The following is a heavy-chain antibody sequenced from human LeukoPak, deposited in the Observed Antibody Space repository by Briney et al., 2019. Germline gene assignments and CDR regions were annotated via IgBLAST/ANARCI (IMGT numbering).Heavy chain of an antibody. D-gene: IGHD4-17*01. CDR2: IYHSGST. CDR1: GGSISSGGYS. CDR3: ARGGRYYGDYGVPYGSYYFDY. Sequence: PSQTLSLTCAVSGGSISSGGYSWSWIRQPPGKGLEWIGYIYHSGSTYYNPSLKSRVTISVDRSKNQFSLKLSSVTAADPAVYYCARGGRYYGDYGVPYGSYYFDYWGQGTLVTVSS. J-gene: IGHJ4*02. V-gene: IGHV4-30-2*01.